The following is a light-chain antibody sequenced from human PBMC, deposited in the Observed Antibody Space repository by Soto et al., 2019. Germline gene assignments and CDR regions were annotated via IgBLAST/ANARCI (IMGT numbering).Light chain of an antibody. CDR1: SSDVGGYNY. CDR2: EVS. CDR3: SSYTSISTPYV. Sequence: QSALTQPASVSGSPGQSITISCTGTSSDVGGYNYVSWYQQHPGKAPKLMIYEVSNRPSGVSNRFSGSKSGNTAPLTISGLQAEDEADYYCSSYTSISTPYVFGTGTKLTVL. J-gene: IGLJ1*01. V-gene: IGLV2-14*01.